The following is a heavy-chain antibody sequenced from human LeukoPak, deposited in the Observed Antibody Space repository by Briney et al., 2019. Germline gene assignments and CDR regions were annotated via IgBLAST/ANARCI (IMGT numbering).Heavy chain of an antibody. CDR3: ALAAAGMNYYYYYGMDV. D-gene: IGHD6-13*01. Sequence: RASVKVSCKASGGTFSSYAISWVRQAPGQGLEWMGRIIPILGIANYAQKFQGRVTITADKSTSTAYMELSSLRSEDTAVYYCALAAAGMNYYYYYGMDVWGQGTTVTVSS. V-gene: IGHV1-69*04. CDR2: IIPILGIA. CDR1: GGTFSSYA. J-gene: IGHJ6*02.